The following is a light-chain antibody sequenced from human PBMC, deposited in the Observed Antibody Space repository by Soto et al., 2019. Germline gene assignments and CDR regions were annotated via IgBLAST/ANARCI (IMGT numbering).Light chain of an antibody. CDR2: GAS. Sequence: EIVLTQSPATLSLSPGERATLSRRASQSVTSSYLAWYQQKPGQAPRLLIYGASSRATGIPDRFSGSGSGTDFTLTISRLEPEDFAVYYCQQYGSSPPTFGQGTKVEFK. CDR1: QSVTSSY. V-gene: IGKV3-20*01. CDR3: QQYGSSPPT. J-gene: IGKJ1*01.